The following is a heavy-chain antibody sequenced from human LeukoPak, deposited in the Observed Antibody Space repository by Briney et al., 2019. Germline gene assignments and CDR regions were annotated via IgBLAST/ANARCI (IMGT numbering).Heavy chain of an antibody. V-gene: IGHV4-4*02. D-gene: IGHD6-13*01. J-gene: IGHJ4*02. CDR2: IYHSGST. Sequence: SETLSLTCAVSGGSISSSNWWSWVRQPPGKGLEWIGEIYHSGSTNYNPSLKSRVTISVDTSKNQFSLKLSSVTAADTAVYYCARGGRIAAGSRGIDYWGQGTLVTVSS. CDR3: ARGGRIAAGSRGIDY. CDR1: GGSISSSNW.